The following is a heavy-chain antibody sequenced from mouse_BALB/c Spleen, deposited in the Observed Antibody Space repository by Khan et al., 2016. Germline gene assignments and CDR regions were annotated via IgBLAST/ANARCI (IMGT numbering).Heavy chain of an antibody. Sequence: QRRGSGPGLGKPSQSLSLTCTVTGYSITSGYGWNWIRQFPGNKLEWMGYISYSGSTNYNPSLKRRISITRDTSKNQFFLQLNSVTTEDTATYYCARTARIKYWGQGTTLTVSS. CDR3: ARTARIKY. D-gene: IGHD1-2*01. J-gene: IGHJ2*01. V-gene: IGHV3-2*02. CDR1: GYSITSGYG. CDR2: ISYSGST.